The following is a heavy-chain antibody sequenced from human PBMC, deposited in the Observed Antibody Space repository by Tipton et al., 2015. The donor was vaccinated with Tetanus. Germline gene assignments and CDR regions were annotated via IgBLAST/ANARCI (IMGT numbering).Heavy chain of an antibody. Sequence: SLRLSCAASGFSFSSYAMTWVRQAPGRGLEWVSAISGSGEGKFYADSVKGRFTISRDNSKNTVFLQMNSLSAEDTAVYYCARDGDTSGHYGIFDSWGQGTLLIISS. D-gene: IGHD3-22*01. CDR3: ARDGDTSGHYGIFDS. CDR2: ISGSGEGK. CDR1: GFSFSSYA. V-gene: IGHV3-23*01. J-gene: IGHJ4*02.